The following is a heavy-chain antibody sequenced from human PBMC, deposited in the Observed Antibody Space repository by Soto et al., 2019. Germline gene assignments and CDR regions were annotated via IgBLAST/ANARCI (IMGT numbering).Heavy chain of an antibody. CDR1: GGSIGSDRSY. V-gene: IGHV4-31*11. J-gene: IGHJ4*02. CDR3: ARRAGNRRGYPIDS. Sequence: LSLTCAVSGGSIGSDRSYWTWVRQLPGGGLEWIGYIYYSGSTSYNPSLESRASISVDSSENQFSLRLTSVTAADTAVYYCARRAGNRRGYPIDSRGQRTLVTVSS. D-gene: IGHD5-18*01. CDR2: IYYSGST.